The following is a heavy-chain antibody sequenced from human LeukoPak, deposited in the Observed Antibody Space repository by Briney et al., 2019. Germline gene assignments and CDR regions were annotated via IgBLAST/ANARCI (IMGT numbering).Heavy chain of an antibody. CDR3: ARASHDYGDYSHFDY. CDR1: GGSISSSNFY. Sequence: PSETLSLTCTVSGGSISSSNFYWGWIRQPPGKGLEWIESIYYSGSTYYNPSLKSRVTISVDTSKNQFSLKLSSVTAADTAVYYCARASHDYGDYSHFDYWGQGTLVTVSS. V-gene: IGHV4-39*07. J-gene: IGHJ4*02. D-gene: IGHD4-17*01. CDR2: IYYSGST.